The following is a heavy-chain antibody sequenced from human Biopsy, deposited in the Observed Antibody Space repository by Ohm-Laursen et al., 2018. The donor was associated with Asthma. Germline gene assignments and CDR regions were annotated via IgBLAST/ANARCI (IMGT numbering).Heavy chain of an antibody. Sequence: SLRLSCAASGFVFRSHAMHWIRQAPGKGLEWVAVISYDGGNKFYGDSVKGRFTISRDNAKNSLYLQMNSLRAEDTAVYYCARTFHFWSPYHAEHYQLWGQGTLVTVSS. CDR1: GFVFRSHA. CDR2: ISYDGGNK. V-gene: IGHV3-30*03. J-gene: IGHJ1*01. CDR3: ARTFHFWSPYHAEHYQL. D-gene: IGHD3-3*02.